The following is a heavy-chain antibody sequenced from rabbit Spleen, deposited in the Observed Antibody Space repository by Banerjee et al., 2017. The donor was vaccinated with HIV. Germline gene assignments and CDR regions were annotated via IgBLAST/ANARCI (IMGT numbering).Heavy chain of an antibody. Sequence: QEQLVESGGGLVQPGGSLTLSCKASGFDFSAFGMSWVRQAPGKGLEWIGYIDPLFGNTYYASWVNGRFSISKTSSTTVTLQMTSLTDADTATYFCVRDPVSDWYPFDLWGQSTLVTVS. CDR1: GFDFSAFG. J-gene: IGHJ4*01. CDR2: IDPLFGNT. CDR3: VRDPVSDWYPFDL. D-gene: IGHD2-1*01. V-gene: IGHV1S39*01.